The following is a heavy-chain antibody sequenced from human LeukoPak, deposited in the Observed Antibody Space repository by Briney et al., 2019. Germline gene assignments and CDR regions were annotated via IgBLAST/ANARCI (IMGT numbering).Heavy chain of an antibody. V-gene: IGHV3-66*02. J-gene: IGHJ4*02. CDR3: ARADAFGELYY. CDR1: GFTVSSNY. Sequence: GGSLRLSCAASGFTVSSNYMSWVRQAPGKGLEWGSVIYSGGSTYYADSVKGRFTISRDNSKNTLYLQMNSLRAEDTAVYYCARADAFGELYYWGQGTLVTVSS. CDR2: IYSGGST. D-gene: IGHD3-10*01.